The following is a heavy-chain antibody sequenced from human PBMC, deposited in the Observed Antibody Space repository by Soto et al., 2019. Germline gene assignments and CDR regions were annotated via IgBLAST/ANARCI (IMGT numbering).Heavy chain of an antibody. V-gene: IGHV1-18*01. D-gene: IGHD2-2*02. CDR3: ARDRIPTDYYYYCMDV. CDR1: GYTFTSYG. J-gene: IGHJ6*02. CDR2: ISAYNGNT. Sequence: ASVKVSCKASGYTFTSYGISWVRQAPGQGLGWMGWISAYNGNTNYAQKLQGRVTMTTDTSTSTAYMELRRLRSDDTAVYYCARDRIPTDYYYYCMDVWGQGTTVTVSS.